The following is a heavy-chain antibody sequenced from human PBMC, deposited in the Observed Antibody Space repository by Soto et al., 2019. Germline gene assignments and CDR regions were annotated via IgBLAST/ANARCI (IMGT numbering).Heavy chain of an antibody. V-gene: IGHV4-30-4*01. J-gene: IGHJ6*02. CDR3: ARDRVAAAGYYYYGMDV. CDR2: IYYSGST. CDR1: GGSISSGDYY. Sequence: KTSETLSLTCTVSGGSISSGDYYWSWIRQPPGKGLEWIGYIYYSGSTYYNPSLKSRVTISVDTSKNQFSLKLSSVTAADTAVYYCARDRVAAAGYYYYGMDVWGQGTTVTVSS. D-gene: IGHD6-13*01.